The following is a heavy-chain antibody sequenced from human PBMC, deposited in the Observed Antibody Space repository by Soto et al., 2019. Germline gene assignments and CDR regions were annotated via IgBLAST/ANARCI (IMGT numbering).Heavy chain of an antibody. Sequence: PGGSLRLSCVASGFTLSSYWMSWVRQTPGKGLEWLANIKQDGSEKYYVDSVKGRFTISRDNAKNSLYLQMNSLRAEDTAVYYCGSPDXRDSLVDVWGQGTTVTVSS. CDR1: GFTLSSYW. CDR3: GSPDXRDSLVDV. J-gene: IGHJ6*02. CDR2: IKQDGSEK. V-gene: IGHV3-7*01. D-gene: IGHD2-21*01.